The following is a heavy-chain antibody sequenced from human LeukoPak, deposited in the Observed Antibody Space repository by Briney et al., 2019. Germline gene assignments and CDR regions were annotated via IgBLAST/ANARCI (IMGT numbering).Heavy chain of an antibody. D-gene: IGHD2-2*01. CDR1: GYTFTSYY. J-gene: IGHJ4*02. Sequence: ASVKVSCKASGYTFTSYYMHWVRQAPGQGLEWMGITNPSGGSTSYAQKFQGRVTMTRDTSTSTVYMELSSLRSEDTAVYYCARGGLGIVVVPAAIGGVDYWGQGTLVTVSS. CDR2: TNPSGGST. CDR3: ARGGLGIVVVPAAIGGVDY. V-gene: IGHV1-46*01.